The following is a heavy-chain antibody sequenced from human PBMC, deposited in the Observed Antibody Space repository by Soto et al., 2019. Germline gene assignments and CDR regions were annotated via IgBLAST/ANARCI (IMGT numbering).Heavy chain of an antibody. CDR2: IKQDGSEK. Sequence: EVQLVESGGGLVQPGGSLRLSCAASGFTLSSYWMSWVRQAPGKGLEWVANIKQDGSEKYYVDSVKGRFTISRDNAKNSLYLQMNSLRAEDTAVYYCAREPNWNDVWAFDIWGQGTMVTVSS. CDR3: AREPNWNDVWAFDI. V-gene: IGHV3-7*01. J-gene: IGHJ3*02. D-gene: IGHD1-1*01. CDR1: GFTLSSYW.